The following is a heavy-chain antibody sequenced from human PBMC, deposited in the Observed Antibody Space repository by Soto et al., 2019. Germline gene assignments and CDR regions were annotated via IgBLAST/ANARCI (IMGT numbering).Heavy chain of an antibody. CDR2: ISNDGNNK. V-gene: IGHV3-30*18. CDR3: AKGEVRNFCDT. D-gene: IGHD1-1*01. J-gene: IGHJ5*02. CDR1: GFTFSTYG. Sequence: GGSLRLSCAASGFTFSTYGIHWVRQAPGKGLEWVAFISNDGNNKYYSDSVKGRFTISRDNSKNMLYLQMNSLTAEDTAVYYCAKGEVRNFCDTWGQGALVTVSS.